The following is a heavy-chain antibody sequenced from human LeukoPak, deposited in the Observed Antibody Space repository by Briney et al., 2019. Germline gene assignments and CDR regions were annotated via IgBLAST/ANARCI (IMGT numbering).Heavy chain of an antibody. J-gene: IGHJ1*01. CDR3: VKDKVGCSGGSCYSRYFQH. CDR1: GFTVSSNY. CDR2: IYTDGST. Sequence: GGSLRLSCSASGFTVSSNYMTWVRQAPGKGLEWVSLIYTDGSTYYADSVKGRFTISRDNSKNTLYLQMSSLRAEDTAVYYCVKDKVGCSGGSCYSRYFQHWGQGTQVTVSS. D-gene: IGHD2-15*01. V-gene: IGHV3-66*01.